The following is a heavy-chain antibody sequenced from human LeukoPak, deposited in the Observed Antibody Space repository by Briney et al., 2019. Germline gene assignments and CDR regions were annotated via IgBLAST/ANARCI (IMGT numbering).Heavy chain of an antibody. CDR2: LYTTGTT. Sequence: SETLSLTCAVSGASITSCYWSWVRQSAGKGLEWIGRLYTTGTTNYNPSLKSRVTMSLDTSKNRVSLKLTSVTAADTAVYYCARSGATSGWSYFFDIWGQGTLVTVSS. CDR1: GASITSCY. V-gene: IGHV4-4*07. CDR3: ARSGATSGWSYFFDI. J-gene: IGHJ4*02. D-gene: IGHD6-19*01.